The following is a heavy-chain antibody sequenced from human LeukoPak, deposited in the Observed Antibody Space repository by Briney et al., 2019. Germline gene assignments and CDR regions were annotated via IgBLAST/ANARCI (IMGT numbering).Heavy chain of an antibody. CDR3: AKDCDSSGYYPYYFDY. D-gene: IGHD3-22*01. Sequence: GGSLRLSCAASGFTFSSYGMHWVRQAPPKGLEWVAFIRYDGSNKYYADSVKGRFTISRDNSKNTLYLQMNSLRAEDTAVYYCAKDCDSSGYYPYYFDYWGQGTLVTVSS. J-gene: IGHJ4*02. CDR2: IRYDGSNK. V-gene: IGHV3-30*02. CDR1: GFTFSSYG.